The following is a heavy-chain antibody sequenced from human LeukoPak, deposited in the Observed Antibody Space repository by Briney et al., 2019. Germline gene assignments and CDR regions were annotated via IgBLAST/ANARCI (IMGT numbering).Heavy chain of an antibody. Sequence: SETLSLTCTVSGGSISSSSYYWGWIRQPPGKGLEWIGSIYYSGSTYCNPSLKSRVTISVDTSKNQFSLKLSSVTAADTAVYYCARGVQLWYYFDYWGQGTLVTVSS. CDR1: GGSISSSSYY. CDR2: IYYSGST. D-gene: IGHD5-18*01. CDR3: ARGVQLWYYFDY. V-gene: IGHV4-39*07. J-gene: IGHJ4*02.